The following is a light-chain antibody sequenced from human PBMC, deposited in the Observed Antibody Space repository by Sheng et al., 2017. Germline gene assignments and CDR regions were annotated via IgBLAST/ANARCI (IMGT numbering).Light chain of an antibody. V-gene: IGLV2-14*02. CDR3: SAYTTSSTEV. J-gene: IGLJ2*01. CDR2: EGS. CDR1: SSDVGSYNL. Sequence: QSALTQPASVSGSPGQSITISCTGTSSDVGSYNLVSWYQQYSGKAPKLMIYEGSKRPSGVSNRFSGSKSDNTASLTISGLQAEDEADYYCSAYTTSSTEVFGGGTKLTVL.